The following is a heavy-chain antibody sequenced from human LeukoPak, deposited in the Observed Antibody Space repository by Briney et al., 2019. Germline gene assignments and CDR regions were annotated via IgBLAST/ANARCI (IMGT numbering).Heavy chain of an antibody. J-gene: IGHJ5*02. V-gene: IGHV4-39*01. CDR3: ARPPGIAAAWFDP. CDR1: GGSISSSSFY. CDR2: ISYTGST. Sequence: SETLSLTCSVSGGSISSSSFYWGWIRQPPGKGLEWIGSISYTGSTYYNPSLKSRVTISVDTSKDQFSLKLTSVTAADTAVYYCARPPGIAAAWFDPWGQGTLVTVSS. D-gene: IGHD6-13*01.